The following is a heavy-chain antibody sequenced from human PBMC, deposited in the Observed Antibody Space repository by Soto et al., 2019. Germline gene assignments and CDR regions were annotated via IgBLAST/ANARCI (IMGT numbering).Heavy chain of an antibody. J-gene: IGHJ4*02. CDR2: ISYDGSNK. Sequence: GGSLRLSCAASGFTFSSYGMHWVRQAPGKGLEWVAVISYDGSNKYYADSVKGRFTISRDNSKNTLYLQMNSLRAEDTAVYYCAKDLSRFGELFPTFDYWGQGTLVTVSS. D-gene: IGHD3-10*01. CDR1: GFTFSSYG. V-gene: IGHV3-30*18. CDR3: AKDLSRFGELFPTFDY.